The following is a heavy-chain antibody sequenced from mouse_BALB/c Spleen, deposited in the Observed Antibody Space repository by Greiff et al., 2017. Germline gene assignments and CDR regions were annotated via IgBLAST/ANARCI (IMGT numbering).Heavy chain of an antibody. CDR3: ARLGGSRAMDY. V-gene: IGHV5-17*02. J-gene: IGHJ4*01. Sequence: EVKLMESGGGLVQPGGSRKLSCAASGFTFSSFGMHWVRQAPEKGLEWVAYISSGRSTIYYADTVKGRFTISRDNPKNTLFLQMTSLRSEDTAMYYCARLGGSRAMDYWGQGTSVTVSS. D-gene: IGHD1-1*02. CDR1: GFTFSSFG. CDR2: ISSGRSTI.